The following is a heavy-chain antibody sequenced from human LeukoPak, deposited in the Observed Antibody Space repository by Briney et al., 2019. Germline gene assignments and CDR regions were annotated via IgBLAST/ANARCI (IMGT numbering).Heavy chain of an antibody. CDR3: SKGVLNIYYYYYYGMDV. V-gene: IGHV3-23*01. J-gene: IGHJ6*02. D-gene: IGHD1/OR15-1a*01. CDR1: GFTFTNYA. Sequence: GGSLRVSCAASGFTFTNYAMRSVRQARGKGLEWVSAISVSGGSTYDADSVKGRFTLSRDNSKDTLDLQMDSPRAQGQGLYYFSKGVLNIYYYYYYGMDVWGQGTTVTVSS. CDR2: ISVSGGST.